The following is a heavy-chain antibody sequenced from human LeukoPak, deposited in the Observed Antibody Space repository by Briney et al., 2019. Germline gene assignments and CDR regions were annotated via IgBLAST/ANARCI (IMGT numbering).Heavy chain of an antibody. D-gene: IGHD2-2*01. CDR2: IYYSGST. V-gene: IGHV4-59*01. CDR3: ATSKGGYCSSTSCPFDY. J-gene: IGHJ4*02. Sequence: SETLSLTCTVSGGSISSYYWSWIRQPPGKGLEWIGYIYYSGSTNYNPSLKGRVTISVDTSKNQFSLKLSSVTAADTAVYYCATSKGGYCSSTSCPFDYWGQGTLVTVSS. CDR1: GGSISSYY.